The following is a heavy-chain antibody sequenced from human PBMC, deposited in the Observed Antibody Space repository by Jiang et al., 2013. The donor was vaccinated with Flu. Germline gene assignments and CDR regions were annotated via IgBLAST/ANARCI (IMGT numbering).Heavy chain of an antibody. D-gene: IGHD2-15*01. CDR1: GFTFSSYS. CDR3: ARETVGFVVVVAATYFDY. J-gene: IGHJ4*02. Sequence: VQLVESGGGLVQPGGSLRLSCAASGFTFSSYSMNWVRQAPGKGLEWVSYISSSSSTIYYADSVKGRFTISRDNAKNSLYLQMNSLRDEDTAVYYCARETVGFVVVVAATYFDYWGQGTLVTVSS. CDR2: ISSSSSTI. V-gene: IGHV3-48*02.